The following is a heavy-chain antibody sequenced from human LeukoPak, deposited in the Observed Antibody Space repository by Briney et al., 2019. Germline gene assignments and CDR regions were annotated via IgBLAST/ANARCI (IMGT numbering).Heavy chain of an antibody. J-gene: IGHJ6*02. CDR3: ARRRDFWSGYMDV. V-gene: IGHV4-59*08. CDR1: GGSFSSYY. CDR2: IYYSGST. D-gene: IGHD3-3*01. Sequence: SSETLSLTCAVYGGSFSSYYWSWIRQPPGKGLEWIGYIYYSGSTNYNPSLKSRVTISVDTSKNQFSLKLSPVTAADTAVYYCARRRDFWSGYMDVWGQGTTVTVSS.